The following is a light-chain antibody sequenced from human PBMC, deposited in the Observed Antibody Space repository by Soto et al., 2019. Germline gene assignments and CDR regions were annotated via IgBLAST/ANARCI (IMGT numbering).Light chain of an antibody. Sequence: QSVLAQPPSVSAAPGQTITVSCSGTSSNIGNNFVSWYQQLPGTAPKLLVFGNDKRPSGIPDRFSGSKSATSATLVIRGLQTGDEADFYCGAWDTSLSAYVFGTGTQLTVL. V-gene: IGLV1-51*01. CDR1: SSNIGNNF. CDR2: GND. J-gene: IGLJ1*01. CDR3: GAWDTSLSAYV.